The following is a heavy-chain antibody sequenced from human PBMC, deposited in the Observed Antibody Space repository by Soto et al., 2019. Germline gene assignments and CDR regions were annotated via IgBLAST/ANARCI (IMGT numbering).Heavy chain of an antibody. CDR1: GGTFSSYA. CDR2: IIPIFGTA. CDR3: ARWLQLLDY. Sequence: SVKVSCKASGGTFSSYAISWVRQAPGQGLEWMGGIIPIFGTANYAQKFQGQVTISADKSISTAYLQWGSLKASDTAMYYCARWLQLLDYWGQGTLVTVSS. D-gene: IGHD5-12*01. V-gene: IGHV1-69*06. J-gene: IGHJ4*02.